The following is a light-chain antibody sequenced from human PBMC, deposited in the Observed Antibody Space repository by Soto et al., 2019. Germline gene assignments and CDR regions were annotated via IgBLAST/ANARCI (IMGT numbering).Light chain of an antibody. CDR3: CSYAGSDTLDI. Sequence: QSALTQPASVSGSPGQSITISCTGTSSDVGGYNLVSWYQQHPGKAPKLIIYDVSKRPSGISNRFSGSKSGNTASLTISGLQAEDESDYYCCSYAGSDTLDIFGGGTKVTVL. V-gene: IGLV2-23*02. J-gene: IGLJ2*01. CDR1: SSDVGGYNL. CDR2: DVS.